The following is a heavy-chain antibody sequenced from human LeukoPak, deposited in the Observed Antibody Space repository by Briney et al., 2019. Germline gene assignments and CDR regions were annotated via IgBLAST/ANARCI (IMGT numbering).Heavy chain of an antibody. D-gene: IGHD2-2*01. Sequence: GGSLRLSCAASGFIFSNYAMSWARQASGEGLEWVSAISGSGGSTYYADSVKGRFTISRDNSKNTLYLQMNSLRAEDTALYYCAKTIEVPAAQVGSYYYYGMDVWGQGTTVTVSS. CDR1: GFIFSNYA. CDR3: AKTIEVPAAQVGSYYYYGMDV. CDR2: ISGSGGST. V-gene: IGHV3-23*01. J-gene: IGHJ6*02.